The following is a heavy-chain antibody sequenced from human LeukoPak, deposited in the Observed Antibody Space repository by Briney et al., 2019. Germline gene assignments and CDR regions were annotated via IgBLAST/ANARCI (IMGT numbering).Heavy chain of an antibody. Sequence: ASVKVSCKASGYTFTSYAMHWVRQAPGQRLEWMGWFNAGNGNTKYSQKFQGRVTITRDTSASTAYMELSSLRSEDTAVYYCARAVYYGDYFDAFDIWGQGTMVTVSS. CDR1: GYTFTSYA. CDR3: ARAVYYGDYFDAFDI. J-gene: IGHJ3*02. CDR2: FNAGNGNT. V-gene: IGHV1-3*01. D-gene: IGHD4-17*01.